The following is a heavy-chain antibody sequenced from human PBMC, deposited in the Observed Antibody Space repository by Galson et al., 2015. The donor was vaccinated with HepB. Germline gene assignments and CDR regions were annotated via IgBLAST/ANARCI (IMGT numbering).Heavy chain of an antibody. CDR3: AKDLIMITFGGVIGRSPPDY. CDR2: ISYDGSNK. CDR1: GFTFSSYG. D-gene: IGHD3-16*02. V-gene: IGHV3-30*18. J-gene: IGHJ4*02. Sequence: SLRLSCAASGFTFSSYGMHWVRQAPGKGLEWVAVISYDGSNKYYADSVKGRFTISRDNSKNTLYLQMNSLRAEDTAVYYCAKDLIMITFGGVIGRSPPDYWGQGTLVTVSS.